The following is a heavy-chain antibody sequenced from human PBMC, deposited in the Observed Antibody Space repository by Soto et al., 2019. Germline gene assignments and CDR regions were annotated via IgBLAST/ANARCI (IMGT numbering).Heavy chain of an antibody. Sequence: EVQLVESGGGLVKPGGSLRLSCAASGFSFSNYGMNWVRQAPGKGLEWVSSISSSSSYISYADSVKGRFTISRDNAKHSVYLQMNRLRAEDTAVYYCARSDCPSTSCYVVWFAPWGQGPLVTVSS. CDR3: ARSDCPSTSCYVVWFAP. V-gene: IGHV3-21*01. CDR1: GFSFSNYG. CDR2: ISSSSSYI. D-gene: IGHD2-2*01. J-gene: IGHJ5*02.